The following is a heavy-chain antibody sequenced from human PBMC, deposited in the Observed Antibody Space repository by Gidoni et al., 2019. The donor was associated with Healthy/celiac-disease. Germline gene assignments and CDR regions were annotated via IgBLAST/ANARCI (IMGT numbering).Heavy chain of an antibody. D-gene: IGHD3-9*01. V-gene: IGHV3-15*07. CDR1: GFTFSNAW. CDR2: IKSKTDGGTT. CDR3: TQSKAPVLRYFDWFAGNTELRDY. J-gene: IGHJ4*02. Sequence: GSLRLSCAASGFTFSNAWMNWVRQAPGKGLEWVGRIKSKTDGGTTDYAAPVKGRFTISRDDSKNTLYLQMNSLKTEDTAVYYCTQSKAPVLRYFDWFAGNTELRDYWGQGTLVTVSS.